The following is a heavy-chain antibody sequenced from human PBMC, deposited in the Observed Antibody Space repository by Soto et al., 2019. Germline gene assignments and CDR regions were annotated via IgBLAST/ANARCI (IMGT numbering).Heavy chain of an antibody. CDR1: GDTITSFS. Sequence: SETLSLTCTVSGDTITSFSWNWIRQSAGKGLEWIGRISTTGNTHYNPSLESRVTMSLDTSKNQFSLKLTSVTAADTAVYYCARALPSDFSTTTCTGHYFDYWGQGTLVTVSS. CDR2: ISTTGNT. J-gene: IGHJ4*02. CDR3: ARALPSDFSTTTCTGHYFDY. V-gene: IGHV4-4*07. D-gene: IGHD2-2*01.